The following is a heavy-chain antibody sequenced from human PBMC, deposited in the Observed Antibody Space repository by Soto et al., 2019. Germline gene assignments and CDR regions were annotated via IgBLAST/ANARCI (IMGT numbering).Heavy chain of an antibody. V-gene: IGHV4-59*08. D-gene: IGHD2-2*01. J-gene: IGHJ4*02. CDR2: VSYSGRT. CDR1: GASLNDFS. CDR3: ARHFLGQARQRLFVDY. Sequence: QVQLRESGPGLVRPSETLSLSCSVSGASLNDFSWSWIRQPPGRGLEWIGYVSYSGRTTYSPSLKSRVTSSLATSKNAFSLNLTSMTAADTAIYYCARHFLGQARQRLFVDYWGQGTLATVSS.